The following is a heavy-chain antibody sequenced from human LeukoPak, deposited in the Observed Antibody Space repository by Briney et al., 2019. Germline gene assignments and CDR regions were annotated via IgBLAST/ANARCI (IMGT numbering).Heavy chain of an antibody. CDR1: GYTFTGYY. CDR2: INPNSGGT. D-gene: IGHD3-22*01. Sequence: ASVKVSCKASGYTFTGYYMHWVRQAPGQGLEWMGRINPNSGGTNYAQKFQGRVTMTRDTSISTAYMELSRLRSDDTAVYYCARDHDSSGYYPNYFDYWGQGTLVTVSS. J-gene: IGHJ4*02. CDR3: ARDHDSSGYYPNYFDY. V-gene: IGHV1-2*06.